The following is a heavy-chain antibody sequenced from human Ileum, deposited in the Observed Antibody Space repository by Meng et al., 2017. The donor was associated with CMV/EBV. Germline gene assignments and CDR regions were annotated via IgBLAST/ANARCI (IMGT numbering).Heavy chain of an antibody. CDR2: ITYSGTT. CDR3: VRASITMIDY. Sequence: LHLQESGVGLVKPSGTLSLPCTVFGDSISSGDYFWGWIRQPPKGLEWVASITYSGTTYYNPSLKSRVTMSVDTSKNQFSLKLNSVTAADTAVYYCVRASITMIDYWGQGTLVTVSS. J-gene: IGHJ4*02. CDR1: GDSISSGDYF. D-gene: IGHD3-22*01. V-gene: IGHV4-39*07.